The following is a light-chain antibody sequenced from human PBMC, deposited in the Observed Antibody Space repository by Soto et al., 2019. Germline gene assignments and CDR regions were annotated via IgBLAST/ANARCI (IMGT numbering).Light chain of an antibody. CDR3: QQYGSSPT. V-gene: IGKV3-20*01. Sequence: EIVLTQSPSPLSLSPGERATLSCRASQSISSSYLAWYQQKPGQAPRLLNYGASRRATGIPDRFSGSGSGTDFTLTISRLEPEDFAVYYCQQYGSSPTFGQGTKVDIK. CDR1: QSISSSY. J-gene: IGKJ1*01. CDR2: GAS.